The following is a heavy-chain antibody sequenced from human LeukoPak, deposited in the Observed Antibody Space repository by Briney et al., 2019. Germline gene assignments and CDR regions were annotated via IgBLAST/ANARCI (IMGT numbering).Heavy chain of an antibody. D-gene: IGHD3-10*01. J-gene: IGHJ4*02. CDR2: ISYDGSNK. Sequence: GGSLRLSCAASGFTFSSYAMHWVRQAPGKGLEWVAVISYDGSNKYYADSVKGRFTISRDNSKNTLYLQMNSLRAEDTAVYYCARDALLLWFGELTYYFDYWGQGTLVTVSS. CDR3: ARDALLLWFGELTYYFDY. V-gene: IGHV3-30-3*01. CDR1: GFTFSSYA.